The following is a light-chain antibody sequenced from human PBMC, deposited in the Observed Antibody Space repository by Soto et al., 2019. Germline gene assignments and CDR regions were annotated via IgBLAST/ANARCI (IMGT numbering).Light chain of an antibody. J-gene: IGKJ4*01. CDR1: QSVSNNY. CDR3: QQRSNWPLT. V-gene: IGKV3D-20*02. CDR2: GSS. Sequence: EVVLTQSPGTLSLSPGERATLSCRASQSVSNNYLAWYQQKPGQPPRLLIFGSSDRATGIPDRFSGSGSGTDFTLTISRLEPEDFAVYYCQQRSNWPLTFGGGTKVEIK.